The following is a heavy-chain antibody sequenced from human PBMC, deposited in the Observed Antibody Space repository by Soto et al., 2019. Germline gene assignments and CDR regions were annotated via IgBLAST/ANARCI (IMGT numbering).Heavy chain of an antibody. V-gene: IGHV4-31*03. J-gene: IGHJ5*02. CDR3: AREQSYYDFWSTRCDWFDP. CDR1: GGSISRGGYY. Sequence: KPSETLSLTCTVSGGSISRGGYYWSWIGQHPGKGLEWIGYIYYSGSTYYNPSLKSRVTISVDTSKNQFSLKLSSVTAADTAVYYCAREQSYYDFWSTRCDWFDPWGQGTLVTVSS. D-gene: IGHD3-3*01. CDR2: IYYSGST.